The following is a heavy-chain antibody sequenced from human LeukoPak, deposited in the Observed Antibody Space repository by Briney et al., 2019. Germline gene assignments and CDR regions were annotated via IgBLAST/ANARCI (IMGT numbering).Heavy chain of an antibody. CDR1: GGSFSGYY. CDR3: ARGRITMVRGVRTFDP. J-gene: IGHJ5*02. Sequence: PSETLSLTCAVYGGSFSGYYWSWIRQPPGKALEWIGEINHSGSTNYNPSLKSRVTISVDTSKNQFSLKLSSVTAADTAVYYCARGRITMVRGVRTFDPWGQGTLVTVSS. CDR2: INHSGST. D-gene: IGHD3-10*01. V-gene: IGHV4-34*01.